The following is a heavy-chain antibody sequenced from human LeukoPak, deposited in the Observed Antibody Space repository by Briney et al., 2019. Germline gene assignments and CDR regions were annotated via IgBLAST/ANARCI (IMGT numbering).Heavy chain of an antibody. CDR3: ARLAAAAYYYYHGMDV. V-gene: IGHV3-53*01. Sequence: GGSLGLSCAASGFTVSSNYMSWVRQAPGKWLEWVSVIYSGGSTYYADSVKGRFTISRDNSKNTLYLQMNSLRAEDTAVYYCARLAAAAYYYYHGMDVWGKGTTVTVSS. J-gene: IGHJ6*04. CDR1: GFTVSSNY. CDR2: IYSGGST. D-gene: IGHD6-13*01.